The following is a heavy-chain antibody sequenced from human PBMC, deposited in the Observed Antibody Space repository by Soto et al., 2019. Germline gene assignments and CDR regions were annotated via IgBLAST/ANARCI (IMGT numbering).Heavy chain of an antibody. J-gene: IGHJ5*02. D-gene: IGHD5-12*01. CDR2: INAGNGDT. CDR1: GYTFNSHA. V-gene: IGHV1-3*01. CDR3: ARAISGYVT. Sequence: ASVKVSCKASGYTFNSHAIHWVRQAPGQRLEWMGWINAGNGDTRYSQIFKGRVTFTRDTFASTVYLDLSSLTSEDTAIYYCARAISGYVTWGQGTLVTVSS.